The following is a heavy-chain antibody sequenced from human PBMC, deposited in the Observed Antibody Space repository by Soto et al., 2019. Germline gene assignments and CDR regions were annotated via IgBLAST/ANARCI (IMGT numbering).Heavy chain of an antibody. V-gene: IGHV3-23*01. CDR1: GFTFSSHV. Sequence: GVPLRLSCAASGFTFSSHVMNWVRQAPGKGLEWVAAISGGGGTTYYGAPAAGRSTIPSDNSTTPPYPQMNTLRAEATAIYYCATGPRAPPPHDSGMAVRGQGTTVTVSS. CDR3: ATGPRAPPPHDSGMAV. D-gene: IGHD1-1*01. J-gene: IGHJ6*02. CDR2: ISGGGGTT.